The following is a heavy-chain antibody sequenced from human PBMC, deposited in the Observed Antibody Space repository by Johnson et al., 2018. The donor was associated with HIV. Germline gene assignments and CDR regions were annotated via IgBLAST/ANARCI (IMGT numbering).Heavy chain of an antibody. CDR1: GFTFDDYG. CDR3: TTDYHVVFGGFDI. J-gene: IGHJ3*02. Sequence: VQLVESGGGVVRPGGSLRLSCAASGFTFDDYGMSWVRQAPGKGLEWVSGINWNGGSTGYADSVKGRFTISRDNAKNSLYLQMNSLKTEDTAVYYCTTDYHVVFGGFDIWGQGTMVAVS. D-gene: IGHD4-23*01. V-gene: IGHV3-20*04. CDR2: INWNGGST.